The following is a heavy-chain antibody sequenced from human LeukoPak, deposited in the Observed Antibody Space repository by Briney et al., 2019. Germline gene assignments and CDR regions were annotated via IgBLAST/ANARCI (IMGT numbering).Heavy chain of an antibody. CDR1: GGTFSSYA. V-gene: IGHV1-69*06. Sequence: EASVKVSCKASGGTFSSYAISWVRQAPGQGLEWMGGIIPIVGTANYAQKFQGGVTITADKSTSTAYMELSSLRSEDTAVYYCARDYPYYDILTGPSGGMDVWGKGTTVTVSS. CDR3: ARDYPYYDILTGPSGGMDV. CDR2: IIPIVGTA. D-gene: IGHD3-9*01. J-gene: IGHJ6*04.